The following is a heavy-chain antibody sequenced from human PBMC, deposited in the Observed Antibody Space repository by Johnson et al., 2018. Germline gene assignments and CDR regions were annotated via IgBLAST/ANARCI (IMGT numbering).Heavy chain of an antibody. Sequence: QVQLVQSGAEVKKPGSSVKVSCKASGGTFSSYAISWVRQAPGQGLEWMGGIIPIFGTANYAQKFQGRVTITADESTSTAYIELSGLRSEDTAVYYCARAGIRAAAGTLDAFDIWGQGTMVTVSS. CDR2: IIPIFGTA. CDR1: GGTFSSYA. V-gene: IGHV1-69*01. CDR3: ARAGIRAAAGTLDAFDI. J-gene: IGHJ3*02. D-gene: IGHD6-13*01.